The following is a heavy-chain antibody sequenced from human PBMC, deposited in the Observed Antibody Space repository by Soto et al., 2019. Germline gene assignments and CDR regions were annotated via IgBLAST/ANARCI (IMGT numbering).Heavy chain of an antibody. J-gene: IGHJ4*02. CDR2: ISTYNGNT. D-gene: IGHD3-10*01. Sequence: QVQLVQSGAEVKKPGASVKVSCKASGYTFTSYGISWVRQAPGQGLEWMGWISTYNGNTKYAQKLQGRVTMTTDTSTSRVYMEQRSLRSDDTAVFYCAREMVRGVGSDYWGQGTLVTVSS. V-gene: IGHV1-18*01. CDR3: AREMVRGVGSDY. CDR1: GYTFTSYG.